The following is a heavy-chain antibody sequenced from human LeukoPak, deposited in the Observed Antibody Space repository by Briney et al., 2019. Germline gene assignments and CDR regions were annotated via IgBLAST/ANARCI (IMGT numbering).Heavy chain of an antibody. CDR3: ARGAHIVVVTARWFDP. J-gene: IGHJ5*02. V-gene: IGHV1-46*01. CDR1: GGTFSSYA. Sequence: GASVKVSCKASGGTFSSYAISWVRQAPGQGLEWMGIINPSGGSTSYAQKFQGRVTMTRDMSTSTVYMELSSLRSEDTAVYYCARGAHIVVVTARWFDPWGQGTLVTVSS. D-gene: IGHD2-21*02. CDR2: INPSGGST.